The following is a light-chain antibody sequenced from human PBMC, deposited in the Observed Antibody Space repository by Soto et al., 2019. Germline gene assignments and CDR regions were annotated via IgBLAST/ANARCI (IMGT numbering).Light chain of an antibody. V-gene: IGKV3-20*01. CDR3: QQYGSLLPSP. CDR2: GAS. Sequence: EIVLTQSPGTLTLSPGEGATLTCRASQSVSSSYLAWYQQKPGQAPRLLIYGASSRATGTPDRFSGSGSGTDFTLTITRLEPEDFAVYYCQQYGSLLPSPLGPGT. J-gene: IGKJ3*01. CDR1: QSVSSSY.